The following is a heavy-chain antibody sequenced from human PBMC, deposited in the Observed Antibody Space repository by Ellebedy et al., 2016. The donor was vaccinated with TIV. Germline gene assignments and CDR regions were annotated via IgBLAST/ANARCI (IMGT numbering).Heavy chain of an antibody. CDR1: GGSFSGYY. V-gene: IGHV4-34*01. CDR3: ARVNYGSGVFDY. J-gene: IGHJ4*02. D-gene: IGHD3-10*01. Sequence: SETLSLTXAVYGGSFSGYYWSWIRQPPGKGLEWIGEINHSGSTNYNPSLKSRVTTSVDTSKNQFSLKLSSVTAADTAVYYCARVNYGSGVFDYWGQGTLVTVSS. CDR2: INHSGST.